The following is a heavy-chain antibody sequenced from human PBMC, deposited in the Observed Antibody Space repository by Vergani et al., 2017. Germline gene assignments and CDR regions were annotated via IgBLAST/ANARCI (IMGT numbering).Heavy chain of an antibody. Sequence: EVQLLESGGGLVQPGGSLRLSCAASGFTFSSYAMSWVRQAPGKGLEWVSGISGSGGSTYYADSVKGRFTISRDNSKNTLYLQMNSLRAEDTAVYYCAKERVGGIVGATKRLLRSYYFDYWGQGTLVTVSS. CDR2: ISGSGGST. D-gene: IGHD1-26*01. J-gene: IGHJ4*02. CDR1: GFTFSSYA. V-gene: IGHV3-23*01. CDR3: AKERVGGIVGATKRLLRSYYFDY.